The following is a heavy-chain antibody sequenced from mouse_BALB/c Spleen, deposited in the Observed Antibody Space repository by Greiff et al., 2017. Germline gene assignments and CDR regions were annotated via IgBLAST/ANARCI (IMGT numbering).Heavy chain of an antibody. D-gene: IGHD1-2*01. CDR2: INPSNGGT. V-gene: IGHV1S81*02. J-gene: IGHJ2*01. CDR1: GYTFTSYY. Sequence: VQLQQSGAELVKPGASVKLSCKASGYTFTSYYMYWVKQRPGQGLEWIGEINPSNGGTNFNEKFKSKATLTVDKSSSTAYMQLSSLTSEDSAVYYCTRSTTATPFDYWGQGTTLTVSS. CDR3: TRSTTATPFDY.